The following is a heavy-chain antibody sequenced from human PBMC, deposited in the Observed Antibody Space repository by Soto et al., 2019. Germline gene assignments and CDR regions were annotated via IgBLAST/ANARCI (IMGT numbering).Heavy chain of an antibody. CDR3: AREPTRATARLNYFNP. D-gene: IGHD6-6*01. CDR2: VSPFNGHT. J-gene: IGHJ5*02. V-gene: IGHV1-18*01. Sequence: QVQLVQSGTEVKKPGASVKVSCKTSGYTLINFGIGWVRQAPGQGLEWMGWVSPFNGHTHYAQKFQCRVTLTTDTPPSTAFLELRSMPYDDTAVYYCAREPTRATARLNYFNPWGQGTLVTVSS. CDR1: GYTLINFG.